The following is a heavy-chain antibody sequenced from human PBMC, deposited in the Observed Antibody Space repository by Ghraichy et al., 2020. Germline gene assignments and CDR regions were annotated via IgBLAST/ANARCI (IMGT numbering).Heavy chain of an antibody. D-gene: IGHD6-19*01. J-gene: IGHJ4*02. CDR1: GFIFSGYW. CDR3: ARDLGSGWYFDY. Sequence: GGSLRLSCAASGFIFSGYWMSWVRQAPGKGLEWVANIKKDGSDKYYVDSVKGRFTISRDNAKNSLYLQMNSLRAEDTAVYYCARDLGSGWYFDYWGQGTLVTVSS. V-gene: IGHV3-7*01. CDR2: IKKDGSDK.